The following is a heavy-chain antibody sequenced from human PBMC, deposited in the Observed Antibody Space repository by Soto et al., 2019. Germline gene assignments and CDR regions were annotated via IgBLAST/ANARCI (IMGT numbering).Heavy chain of an antibody. V-gene: IGHV3-48*03. D-gene: IGHD5-12*01. Sequence: EVQLVESGGGLVQPGGSLRLSCAASGFTFSSYEMNWVRQAPGKGLEWVSYISSSGSTIYYADSVKGRFTISRDDSKNTLYLQMNSLQTDDTAVYYCTTDRRSGYDPQFDFWGQGTLVTVSS. CDR1: GFTFSSYE. CDR3: TTDRRSGYDPQFDF. J-gene: IGHJ4*02. CDR2: ISSSGSTI.